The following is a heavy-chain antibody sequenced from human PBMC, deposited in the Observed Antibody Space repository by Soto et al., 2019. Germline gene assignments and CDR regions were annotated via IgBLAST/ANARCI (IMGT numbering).Heavy chain of an antibody. J-gene: IGHJ6*02. CDR2: INPNSGDT. D-gene: IGHD1-26*01. CDR3: AKGGAIVAAGTRVYLYNAMDV. Sequence: ASVKVSCKASGYTFTGYYVHWVRQAPGQGLEWMGWINPNSGDTYLAQRFQGRVTMSRDTSIGTAYMELRGLTSDDTAEYYCAKGGAIVAAGTRVYLYNAMDVWGQGTTVTVSS. V-gene: IGHV1-2*02. CDR1: GYTFTGYY.